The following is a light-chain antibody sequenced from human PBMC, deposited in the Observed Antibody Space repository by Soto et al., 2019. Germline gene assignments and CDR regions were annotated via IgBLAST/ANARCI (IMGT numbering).Light chain of an antibody. CDR1: SGSIASNY. CDR2: EDN. CDR3: QSYDATNQV. Sequence: NFMLTQPHSVSESPGKTVIISCTRSSGSIASNYVQWYQQRPGSSPTTVIYEDNQRPPGVPDRFSGSIDSSSNSASLTISGLETEDEADYFCQSYDATNQVFGGGTKVTVL. V-gene: IGLV6-57*01. J-gene: IGLJ3*02.